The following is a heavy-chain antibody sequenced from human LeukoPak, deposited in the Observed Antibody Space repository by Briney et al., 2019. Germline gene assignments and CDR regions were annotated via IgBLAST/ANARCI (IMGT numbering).Heavy chain of an antibody. CDR1: GFTFRSFS. CDR2: IDSSTTRI. V-gene: IGHV3-21*01. CDR3: VRGGTYCDSTCKGADY. Sequence: GGSLRLSCAASGFTFRSFSMNWVRQAPGKGLEWVSAIDSSTTRIYYANSVRGRFTISRDNAKNSLDLQMNSLRAEDTAVYYCVRGGTYCDSTCKGADYWGQGTLVAVSS. J-gene: IGHJ4*02. D-gene: IGHD2/OR15-2a*01.